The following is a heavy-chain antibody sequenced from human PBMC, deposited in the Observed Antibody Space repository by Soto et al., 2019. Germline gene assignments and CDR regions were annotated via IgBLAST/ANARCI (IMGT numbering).Heavy chain of an antibody. V-gene: IGHV1-2*02. D-gene: IGHD3-22*01. CDR1: GYTFTGYY. J-gene: IGHJ4*02. CDR2: INPNSGGT. Sequence: AASVKVSCKASGYTFTGYYMHWVRQAPGQGLEWMGWINPNSGGTNYAQKFQGRVTMTRDTSTSTAYMELSRLRSDDTAVYYCAFCFVGGYPVSYFVSWGEGTLVTVS. CDR3: AFCFVGGYPVSYFVS.